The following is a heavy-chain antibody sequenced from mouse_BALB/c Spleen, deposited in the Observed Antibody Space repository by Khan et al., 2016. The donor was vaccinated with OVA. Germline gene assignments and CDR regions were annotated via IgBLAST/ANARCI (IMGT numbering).Heavy chain of an antibody. CDR1: GYTFTSYT. J-gene: IGHJ3*01. CDR2: INPSNGYT. D-gene: IGHD2-14*01. V-gene: IGHV1-4*01. Sequence: QVQLQQSGAELARPGASVKMSCKASGYTFTSYTIHWIKKRPGQGLEWIGYINPSNGYTNYNQKFKDKVTLTTDKSSTTAYLQLSSLTSDDSAVYNCVRDGAYHRNDGWFAYWGQGTLVTVSA. CDR3: VRDGAYHRNDGWFAY.